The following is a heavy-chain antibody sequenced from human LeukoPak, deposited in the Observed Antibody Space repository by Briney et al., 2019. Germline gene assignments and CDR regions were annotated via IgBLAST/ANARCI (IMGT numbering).Heavy chain of an antibody. CDR3: TTGGGVGARPY. CDR1: GVTFSNAW. Sequence: SGGSLRLSCAASGVTFSNAWMSWGRQAPGKGLEWVGRIKSKTDGGTTDYAAPVKGRFTISRDDSKNTLYLQMNSLKTEDTAVYYCTTGGGVGARPYWGQGTLVTVSS. D-gene: IGHD1-26*01. V-gene: IGHV3-15*01. J-gene: IGHJ4*02. CDR2: IKSKTDGGTT.